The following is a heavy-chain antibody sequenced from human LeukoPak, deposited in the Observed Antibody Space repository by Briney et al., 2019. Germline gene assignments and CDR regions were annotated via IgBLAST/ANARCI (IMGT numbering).Heavy chain of an antibody. D-gene: IGHD6-13*01. Sequence: SGTLSLTCTVSGGSISSSNWWGWVRQPPGKGLECIGEIYHLGATNYNPSLKSRVTISVDTSKNQFSLKLSSVTAADTAVYYCARVARSSWSSAPNWFDPWGQGTLVTVSS. V-gene: IGHV4-4*02. CDR1: GGSISSSNW. CDR2: IYHLGAT. J-gene: IGHJ5*02. CDR3: ARVARSSWSSAPNWFDP.